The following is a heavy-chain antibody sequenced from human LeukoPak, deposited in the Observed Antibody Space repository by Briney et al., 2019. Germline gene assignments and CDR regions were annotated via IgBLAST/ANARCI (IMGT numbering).Heavy chain of an antibody. CDR3: AREGTAGTNLNWFDP. V-gene: IGHV4-4*07. J-gene: IGHJ5*02. CDR1: DGSMKSYH. D-gene: IGHD1-1*01. CDR2: IYTSGST. Sequence: SETLSLTCSVSDGSMKSYHWSWIRQPAGKGLEWIGRIYTSGSTDYNPSLMSRVTMSVDTSKNQFSLKLSSVTAADTAVYYCAREGTAGTNLNWFDPWGQGTLVTVSS.